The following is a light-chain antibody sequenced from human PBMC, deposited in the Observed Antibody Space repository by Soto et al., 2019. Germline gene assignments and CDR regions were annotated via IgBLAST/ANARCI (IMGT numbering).Light chain of an antibody. Sequence: EIVMTQSPATLSVSPGEKATLSYRASQSVSNNLARYQQKPGQAPRLLIYFASTRATGIPARFSGSGSGTEFTLTISSLQSEDFAVYYCQQYNKWPLTFGGGTKVETK. V-gene: IGKV3-15*01. J-gene: IGKJ4*01. CDR1: QSVSNN. CDR3: QQYNKWPLT. CDR2: FAS.